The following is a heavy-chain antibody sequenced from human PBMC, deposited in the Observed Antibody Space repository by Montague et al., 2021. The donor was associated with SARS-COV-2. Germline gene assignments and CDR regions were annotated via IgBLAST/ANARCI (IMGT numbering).Heavy chain of an antibody. CDR2: IFYTGST. CDR1: GDSINTYY. J-gene: IGHJ6*02. D-gene: IGHD6-13*01. CDR3: ARQAAGSYFYYGVDV. Sequence: SETRSLTSTVSGDSINTYYWNWIRQPPGKGLEWLGSIFYTGSTNYNPSLKSRVTISLDTSKNQFFLKVTSVTAADTAVYYCARQAAGSYFYYGVDVWGQGTTVTVSS. V-gene: IGHV4-59*12.